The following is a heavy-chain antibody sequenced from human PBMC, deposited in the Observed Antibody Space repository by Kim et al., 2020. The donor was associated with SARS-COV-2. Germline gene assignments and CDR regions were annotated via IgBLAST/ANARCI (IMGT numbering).Heavy chain of an antibody. V-gene: IGHV4-34*01. CDR1: GGSFSGYY. D-gene: IGHD6-13*01. CDR2: INHSGSI. Sequence: SETLSLTCAVYGGSFSGYYWSWIRQPPGKGLEWIGEINHSGSINYNPSLKSRVTISVDTSKNQFSLKLNSVTAADTAVHYCARGPKSRWNYWGQGTLVTV. J-gene: IGHJ4*02. CDR3: ARGPKSRWNY.